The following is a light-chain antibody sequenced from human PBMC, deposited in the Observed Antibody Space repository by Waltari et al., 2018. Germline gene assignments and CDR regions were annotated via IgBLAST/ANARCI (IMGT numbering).Light chain of an antibody. J-gene: IGKJ2*01. CDR3: QQYNGYMYS. V-gene: IGKV1-5*03. Sequence: DIQMTQSPSTLSASEGDRVTITCRASQSISTWLAWYQQKPGKAPKLLIYKASTLETGVPSRFSGSGSGTEFTLTISSLQPDDFATYYCQQYNGYMYSFGQGTKLDIK. CDR1: QSISTW. CDR2: KAS.